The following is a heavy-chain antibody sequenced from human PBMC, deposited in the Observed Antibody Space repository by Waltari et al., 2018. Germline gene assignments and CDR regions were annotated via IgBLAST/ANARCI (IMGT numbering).Heavy chain of an antibody. J-gene: IGHJ3*02. CDR2: IYYSGST. V-gene: IGHV4-39*07. CDR1: GGSISSSSYY. CDR3: ARGGRNIVVGMAFDI. Sequence: QLQLQESGPGLVKPSETLSLTCTVSGGSISSSSYYWGWIRQPPGKGLEWIGSIYYSGSTYHNPSLKSRVTISVDTSKNQFSLKLRSVTAADTSVYYCARGGRNIVVGMAFDIWGQGTMVTVSS. D-gene: IGHD2-21*01.